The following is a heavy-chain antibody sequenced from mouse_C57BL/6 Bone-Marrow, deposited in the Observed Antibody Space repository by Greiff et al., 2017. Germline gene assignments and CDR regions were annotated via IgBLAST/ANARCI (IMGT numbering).Heavy chain of an antibody. J-gene: IGHJ3*01. D-gene: IGHD1-1*01. CDR1: GYAFTNYL. CDR2: INPGSGGT. V-gene: IGHV1-54*01. CDR3: ARDYYGSSSAWFAY. Sequence: QVQLKQSGAELVRPGTSVKVSCKASGYAFTNYLIEWVKQRPGQGLEWIGVINPGSGGTNYNEKFKGKATLTADKSSSTAYMQLSSLTSEDSAVYFCARDYYGSSSAWFAYWGQGTLVTVSA.